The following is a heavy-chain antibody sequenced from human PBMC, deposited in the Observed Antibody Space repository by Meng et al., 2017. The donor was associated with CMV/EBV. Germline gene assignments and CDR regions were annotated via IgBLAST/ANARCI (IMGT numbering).Heavy chain of an antibody. CDR3: ARAPRGDFWSGYYTGIIGPFHP. J-gene: IGHJ5*02. V-gene: IGHV1-46*01. CDR2: INPSGGST. D-gene: IGHD3-3*01. Sequence: ASVKVSCKASGYTFTDYYMHWVRQAPGQGLEWMGIINPSGGSTSYAQKFQGRVTMTRDTSTSTVYMELSSLRSEDTAVSYCARAPRGDFWSGYYTGIIGPFHPLGPSTLFPFSS. CDR1: GYTFTDYY.